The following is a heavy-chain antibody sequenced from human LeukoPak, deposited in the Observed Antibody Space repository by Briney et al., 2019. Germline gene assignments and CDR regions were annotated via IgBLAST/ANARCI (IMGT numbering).Heavy chain of an antibody. J-gene: IGHJ4*02. CDR3: ARQGELRRDFDY. CDR2: IYPGDSDT. CDR1: GYGFTSYW. Sequence: GESLKISCKGSGYGFTSYWIGWVRQMPGKGLEWMGIIYPGDSDTRYSPSFQGQVTMSADKSISTAYMQWSSLKASDTAMYFCARQGELRRDFDYWGQGTLVTVSS. D-gene: IGHD1-7*01. V-gene: IGHV5-51*01.